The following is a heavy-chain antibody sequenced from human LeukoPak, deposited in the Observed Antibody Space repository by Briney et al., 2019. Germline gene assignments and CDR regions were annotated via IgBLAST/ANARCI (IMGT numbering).Heavy chain of an antibody. J-gene: IGHJ3*02. CDR2: ISYGGAT. V-gene: IGHV4-59*01. Sequence: PSETLSLTCTVSGGSINSYYWTWIRQPPGKGLEWIGYISYGGATSYNPSLKSRVTISEDTSKNQFYLRLSSMTAADTAIYYCAAGGYYGSGAFHIWGLGTMVTVSS. CDR3: AAGGYYGSGAFHI. D-gene: IGHD3-10*01. CDR1: GGSINSYY.